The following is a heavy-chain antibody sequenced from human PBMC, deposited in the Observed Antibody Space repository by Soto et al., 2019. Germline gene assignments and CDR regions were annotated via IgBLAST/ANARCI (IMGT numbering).Heavy chain of an antibody. D-gene: IGHD3-3*01. J-gene: IGHJ6*02. CDR3: ARHHPLYFWSGYQILSYYYGMAV. V-gene: IGHV4-39*01. CDR1: GGSISSSSYY. CDR2: IYYSGST. Sequence: SETLSLTCTVSGGSISSSSYYWGWIRQPPGKGLEWIGSIYYSGSTYYNPSLKSRVTISVDTSKNQFSLKLSSVTAADTAVYYCARHHPLYFWSGYQILSYYYGMAVWGQGTTVTVSS.